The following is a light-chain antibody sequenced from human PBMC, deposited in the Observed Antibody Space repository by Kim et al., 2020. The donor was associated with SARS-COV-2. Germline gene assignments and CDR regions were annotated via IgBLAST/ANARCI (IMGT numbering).Light chain of an antibody. Sequence: QSVTFSFTGTSSAVVGYNFVSWHQQHPGKAPKLIIYDVNKRPSGVPNRFSGSKSGNTASLTVSGLQAEDEADYYCSSYAGTNNFYVFGTGTKVTVL. CDR2: DVN. V-gene: IGLV2-8*01. CDR1: SSAVVGYNF. CDR3: SSYAGTNNFYV. J-gene: IGLJ1*01.